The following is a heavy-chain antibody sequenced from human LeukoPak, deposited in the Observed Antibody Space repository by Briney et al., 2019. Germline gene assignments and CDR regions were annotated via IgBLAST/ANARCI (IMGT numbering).Heavy chain of an antibody. J-gene: IGHJ4*02. V-gene: IGHV6-1*01. Sequence: PSQTLSLTCAISGDSVSSNSVAWNWIRQSPSRGLEWLGRTYYRSKWYTDYAESVKSRITINPDTSKNQFSLQLNSVTPEDTAVYYCARIKQQLADYWGQGTLVNVSS. CDR1: GDSVSSNSVA. D-gene: IGHD6-13*01. CDR2: TYYRSKWYT. CDR3: ARIKQQLADY.